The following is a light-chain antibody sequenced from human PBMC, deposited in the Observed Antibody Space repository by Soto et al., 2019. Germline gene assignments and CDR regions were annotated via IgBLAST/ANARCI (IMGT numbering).Light chain of an antibody. V-gene: IGKV1-5*01. J-gene: IGKJ4*01. CDR2: DAS. CDR1: QSISSW. CDR3: QQYNSYSGVT. Sequence: DIQMTQSPSTLSASVGDRVTITCRASQSISSWLAWYQQKPGKAPKLLIYDASSLESGVPSRFSGSGSGTEFTRTISSLQPDDFATYYCQQYNSYSGVTFGGGTKVEIK.